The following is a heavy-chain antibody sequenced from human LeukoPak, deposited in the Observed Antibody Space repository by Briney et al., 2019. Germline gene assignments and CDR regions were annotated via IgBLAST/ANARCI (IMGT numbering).Heavy chain of an antibody. D-gene: IGHD2-2*01. CDR3: ARIVVVPAAAHRVFDY. CDR1: GGSISSGDYY. CDR2: IYYSGST. J-gene: IGHJ4*02. V-gene: IGHV4-30-4*01. Sequence: KASETLSLTCTVSGGSISSGDYYWSWIRRPPGKGLEWIGYIYYSGSTYYNPSLKSRVTISVDTSKNQFSLKLSSVTAADTAVYYCARIVVVPAAAHRVFDYWGQGTLVTVSS.